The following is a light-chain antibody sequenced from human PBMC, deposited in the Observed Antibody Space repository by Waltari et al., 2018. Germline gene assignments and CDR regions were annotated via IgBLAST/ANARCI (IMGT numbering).Light chain of an antibody. V-gene: IGLV3-25*03. CDR3: QSADSSAYYV. CDR2: KDS. CDR1: ALSKQY. Sequence: SYELTQPPSVSVSPGQTARITCSGDALSKQYAYWYQQKPGQAPVLVIYKDSERPSGIPERFSGSSSGTTVTLTISGVQAEDEADYYCQSADSSAYYVFGTGTKVTVL. J-gene: IGLJ1*01.